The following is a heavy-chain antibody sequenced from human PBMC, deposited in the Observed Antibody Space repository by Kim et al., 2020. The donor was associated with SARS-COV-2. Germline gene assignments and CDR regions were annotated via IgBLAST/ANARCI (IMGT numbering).Heavy chain of an antibody. J-gene: IGHJ6*01. Sequence: GGSLRLSCAASGFSFDDYGMNWVRHVPGKGLECVSGIYSNGGKTDYAESVKGRFTISRDNAKKSLYLQMNNLRLEDTALYYCARTAAAAGNNFYYGMDGWGQRTTVPVSS. V-gene: IGHV3-20*04. CDR1: GFSFDDYG. CDR3: ARTAAAAGNNFYYGMDG. CDR2: IYSNGGKT. D-gene: IGHD6-13*01.